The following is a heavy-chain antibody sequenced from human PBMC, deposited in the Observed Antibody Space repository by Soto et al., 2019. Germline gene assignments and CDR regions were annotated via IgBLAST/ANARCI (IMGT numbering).Heavy chain of an antibody. Sequence: QVQRVESGGGVVQPGRSLRLSCAASGFMFSTYVMHWVRQAPGKGLEWVTGISNDGSSTHYADSAKGRFTISRDNSKNTLYMQMRSLSAEDVALYYCAWQDVSSRRAGTFQHWGQGSLVSVSS. CDR2: ISNDGSST. V-gene: IGHV3-30*03. CDR1: GFMFSTYV. D-gene: IGHD3-22*01. CDR3: AWQDVSSRRAGTFQH. J-gene: IGHJ1*01.